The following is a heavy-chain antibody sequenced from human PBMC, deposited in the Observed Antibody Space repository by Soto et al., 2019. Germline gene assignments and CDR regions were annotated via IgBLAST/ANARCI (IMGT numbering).Heavy chain of an antibody. V-gene: IGHV3-30-3*01. Sequence: GGSLRLSCAASGFTFSSYAMHWVRQAPGKGLEWVAVISYDGSNKYYADSVKGRFTISRDNSKNTLYLQMNSLRAEDTAVYYCARDRGYFDWSYYYYYGMDVWGQGTTVTVSS. CDR2: ISYDGSNK. J-gene: IGHJ6*02. CDR1: GFTFSSYA. D-gene: IGHD3-9*01. CDR3: ARDRGYFDWSYYYYYGMDV.